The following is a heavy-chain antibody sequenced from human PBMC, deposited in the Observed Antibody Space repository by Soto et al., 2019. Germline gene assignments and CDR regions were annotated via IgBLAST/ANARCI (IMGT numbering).Heavy chain of an antibody. D-gene: IGHD6-19*01. J-gene: IGHJ4*02. CDR2: INAGNGNT. V-gene: IGHV1-3*01. CDR3: ARDGAVAGGINFDY. Sequence: VASVKVSGKASRYTFGTYAIHWVRQAPGQSLEWMGWINAGNGNTKYSQKFQGRVTITRDTSANTAYMELSSLGSEDTAVYYCARDGAVAGGINFDYWGQGTLVTVSS. CDR1: RYTFGTYA.